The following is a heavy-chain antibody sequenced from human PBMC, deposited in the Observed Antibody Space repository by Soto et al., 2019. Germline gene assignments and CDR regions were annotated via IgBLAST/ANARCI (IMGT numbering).Heavy chain of an antibody. J-gene: IGHJ4*02. Sequence: QVQLVQSGAEVKKPGASVKVSCKASGYTFTNYPMHWVRQSPGQRLEWMGWIHAVNGNTTYSQKFQGSFTFTRDTSATKAYMELSSLRSEDTAVYYFSRDSTGWYRDWGQGTLVTVYS. D-gene: IGHD6-19*01. V-gene: IGHV1-3*01. CDR1: GYTFTNYP. CDR2: IHAVNGNT. CDR3: SRDSTGWYRD.